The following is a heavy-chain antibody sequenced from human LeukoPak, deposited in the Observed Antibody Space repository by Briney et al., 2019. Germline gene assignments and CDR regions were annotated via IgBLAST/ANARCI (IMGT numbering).Heavy chain of an antibody. CDR1: GFTFSTYA. D-gene: IGHD7-27*01. Sequence: HPGGSLRLSCAASGFTFSTYAMSWVRQAPGKGLEWVSAISGSGGSTYYAGSVKGRFTISRDNSKNTLYLQINSLRAEDTAIYYCAKDRRNWGSRVDYWGQGTLVTVSS. V-gene: IGHV3-23*01. J-gene: IGHJ4*02. CDR2: ISGSGGST. CDR3: AKDRRNWGSRVDY.